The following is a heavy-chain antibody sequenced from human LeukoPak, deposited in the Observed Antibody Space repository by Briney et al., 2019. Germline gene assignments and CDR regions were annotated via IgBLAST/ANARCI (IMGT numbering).Heavy chain of an antibody. D-gene: IGHD3-22*01. J-gene: IGHJ4*02. Sequence: GASVTVSCKASGYTFNDYDINWVRQAPGKGLEWLGRIYPNSGNAASAQNLQSSVTMSWDYPTNTAYLEVIALRSDDTACYCCAKSSGEYFFDYWGQGTLVPVSS. CDR2: IYPNSGNA. V-gene: IGHV1-8*01. CDR3: AKSSGEYFFDY. CDR1: GYTFNDYD.